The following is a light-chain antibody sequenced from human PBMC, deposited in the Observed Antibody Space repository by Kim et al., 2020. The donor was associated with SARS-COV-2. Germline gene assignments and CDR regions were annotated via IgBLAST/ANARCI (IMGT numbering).Light chain of an antibody. CDR3: SSFTTSATVV. CDR1: SSDVGVYNF. V-gene: IGLV2-14*03. J-gene: IGLJ1*01. Sequence: QSALTQPASVSGSPGQSITISCTGTSSDVGVYNFVSWYQQLPGKAPKLMIFDVNKRPSGISDRFSGSKSDNMASLTISGLQAEDEADYYCSSFTTSATVVFGTGTKVTIL. CDR2: DVN.